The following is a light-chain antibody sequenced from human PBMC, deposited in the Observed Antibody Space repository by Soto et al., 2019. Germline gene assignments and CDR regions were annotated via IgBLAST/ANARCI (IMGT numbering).Light chain of an antibody. CDR2: GNS. J-gene: IGLJ2*01. CDR1: SSNIGAGYD. V-gene: IGLV1-40*01. CDR3: QSYDSSLSGSV. Sequence: QAVRTQPPSVSVAPGQRVTISCTGSSSNIGAGYDVHWYQQLPGTAPKLLIYGNSNRPSGVPDRFSGSKSGTSASLAITGLQAEDEADYYCQSYDSSLSGSVFGGGTKLTVL.